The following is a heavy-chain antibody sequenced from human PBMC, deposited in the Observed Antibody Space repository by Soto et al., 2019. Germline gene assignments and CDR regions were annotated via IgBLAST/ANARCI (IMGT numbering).Heavy chain of an antibody. Sequence: QLQLQESGPGLVKPSETLSLTCNVSGVSISDTSYYWDWIRQPPGKGLEWIGTIYFSGTTFYNPSLKSRLTISVDTSKNQFSLRLRSVTAADTAVYYCARHGSYWGQGTLVAVSS. CDR1: GVSISDTSYY. J-gene: IGHJ4*02. CDR3: ARHGSY. CDR2: IYFSGTT. V-gene: IGHV4-39*01.